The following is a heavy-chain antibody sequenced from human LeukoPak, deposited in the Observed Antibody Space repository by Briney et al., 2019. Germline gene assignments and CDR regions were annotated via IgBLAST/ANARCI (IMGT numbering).Heavy chain of an antibody. Sequence: GGSLRLSCAASGFAFSSYAMFWVRQAPGKGLEWVSGISGSGGSTYYADSVKGRFTISRDNSKNTLYLQMNSLRAEDTAVYYCAKDYRGDGYNLDYFDYWGQGTLVTVSS. J-gene: IGHJ4*02. CDR2: ISGSGGST. D-gene: IGHD5-24*01. CDR1: GFAFSSYA. CDR3: AKDYRGDGYNLDYFDY. V-gene: IGHV3-23*01.